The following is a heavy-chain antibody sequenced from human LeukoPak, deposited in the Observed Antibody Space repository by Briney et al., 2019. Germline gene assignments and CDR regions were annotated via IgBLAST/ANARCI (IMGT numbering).Heavy chain of an antibody. J-gene: IGHJ4*02. CDR3: ARLTLEYSTQYYFAY. V-gene: IGHV4-59*08. D-gene: IGHD6-13*01. CDR2: AFYSGTT. Sequence: SETLSLTCTVSGGSIRGYYWSWIRQPPGKTLVWIGHAFYSGTTYYNASLKSRVTISADASKNHFSLWLSSVTAADTAVYYCARLTLEYSTQYYFAYWGQGSLVTVSS. CDR1: GGSIRGYY.